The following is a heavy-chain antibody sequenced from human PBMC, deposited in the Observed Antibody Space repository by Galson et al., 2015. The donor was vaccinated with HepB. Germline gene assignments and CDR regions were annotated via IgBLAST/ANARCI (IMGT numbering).Heavy chain of an antibody. CDR3: ARGGNSEDYGDY. CDR1: GFTFSAYP. CDR2: ISYGGSNK. J-gene: IGHJ4*02. Sequence: SLRLSCAASGFTFSAYPMHWVRQAPGKGLEWVAVISYGGSNKDYGDSVKGRFTISRDNSMNTMYLQMNSLRVEDTAVYYCARGGNSEDYGDYWGQGTRATVSS. V-gene: IGHV3-30*03. D-gene: IGHD4-23*01.